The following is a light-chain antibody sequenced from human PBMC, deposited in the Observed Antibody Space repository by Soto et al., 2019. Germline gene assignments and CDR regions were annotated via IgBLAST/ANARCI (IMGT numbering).Light chain of an antibody. CDR1: SSDVGSYNL. CDR2: EGN. CDR3: CSYAGSSTWV. V-gene: IGLV2-23*01. Sequence: QSALTQPASVSGSPGQSITISCTGPSSDVGSYNLVSWYQQHPGKAPKLMIYEGNERPSGVSNRFSGSKSGNTASLTISGVQAEDEADYYCCSYAGSSTWVFGGGTMLTVL. J-gene: IGLJ3*02.